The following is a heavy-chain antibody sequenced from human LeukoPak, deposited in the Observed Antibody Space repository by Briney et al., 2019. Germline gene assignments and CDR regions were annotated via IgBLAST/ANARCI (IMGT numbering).Heavy chain of an antibody. J-gene: IGHJ6*02. D-gene: IGHD6-19*01. CDR2: ISYDGGNK. CDR1: GFTFSTFA. CDR3: AKDLAQWLVRGGYYYYGMDV. V-gene: IGHV3-30*18. Sequence: PGRSLRLSCAASGFTFSTFAMHWVRQPPGKGLEWVAVISYDGGNKYYGDSVKGRFTISRDNSKNTLYLQMNSLRAEDTAVYYCAKDLAQWLVRGGYYYYGMDVWGQGTTATVSS.